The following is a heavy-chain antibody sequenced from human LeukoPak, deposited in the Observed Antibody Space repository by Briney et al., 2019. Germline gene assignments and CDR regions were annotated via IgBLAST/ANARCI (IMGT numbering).Heavy chain of an antibody. CDR1: GFTFSSYW. CDR3: ARPSTYYYDRSGYYYKYFKH. CDR2: IKQDGSEK. J-gene: IGHJ1*01. Sequence: GGSLRLSCAASGFTFSSYWMSWVRQAPGKGLEWVANIKQDGSEKYYVDSVKGRFTISRDNAKNSLYLQMNSLRAEDTAVYYCARPSTYYYDRSGYYYKYFKHWGQGTLVTVSS. V-gene: IGHV3-7*01. D-gene: IGHD3-22*01.